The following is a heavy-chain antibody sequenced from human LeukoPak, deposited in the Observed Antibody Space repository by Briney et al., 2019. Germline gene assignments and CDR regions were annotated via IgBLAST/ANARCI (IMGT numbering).Heavy chain of an antibody. CDR3: ARAEYSSVWYD. D-gene: IGHD6-19*01. CDR1: GFTFSSYA. J-gene: IGHJ4*02. Sequence: PGGSLRLSCAASGFTFSSYAMHWVRQAPGKGLERVAVISYDGSNKYYADSVKGRFTISRDNSKNTLYLQMNSLRAEDTVVYYCARAEYSSVWYDWGRGPRVTVSS. CDR2: ISYDGSNK. V-gene: IGHV3-30-3*01.